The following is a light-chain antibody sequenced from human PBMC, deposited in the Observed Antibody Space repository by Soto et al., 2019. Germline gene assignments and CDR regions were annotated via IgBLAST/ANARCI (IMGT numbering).Light chain of an antibody. V-gene: IGKV3-20*01. J-gene: IGKJ1*01. CDR3: QQYGTSPRT. CDR1: QTVSSNY. Sequence: EIVLTQSPGTLSLSPGERATLSCRASQTVSSNYLAWYQQKPGQAPRHLIYGASSRATGIPDRFSGSGSGTDFTLTISRLEPEDFALYYCQQYGTSPRTLGQGTKVDLK. CDR2: GAS.